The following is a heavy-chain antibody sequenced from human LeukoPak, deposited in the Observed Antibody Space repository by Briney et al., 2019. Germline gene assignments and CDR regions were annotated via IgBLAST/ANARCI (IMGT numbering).Heavy chain of an antibody. J-gene: IGHJ4*02. D-gene: IGHD2-21*02. Sequence: NASETLSLTCAVSGVSFNDYYWSCVRQTPGKGLEWIGEINHSGYTNDSPSLKSRVTLSIDTSRKQFSLNLRSVTVADTGIYYCTRMTAGHDYWGQGTLVTVSS. CDR1: GVSFNDYY. CDR3: TRMTAGHDY. CDR2: INHSGYT. V-gene: IGHV4-34*01.